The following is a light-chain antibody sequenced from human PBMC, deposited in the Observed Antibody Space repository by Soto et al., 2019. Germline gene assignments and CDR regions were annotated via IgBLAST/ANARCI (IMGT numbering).Light chain of an antibody. J-gene: IGKJ1*01. CDR1: QVLLHTNGINY. Sequence: VVVTQSPLSLPVTPGEPASMSCSASQVLLHTNGINYLHWYLQKPGQSPQLLIYLGSHRASGVPDRFSGSGSGTEYTLRISRVEAEDVGIYYCMQALQKPSTFGQGTKVDIK. V-gene: IGKV2-28*01. CDR3: MQALQKPST. CDR2: LGS.